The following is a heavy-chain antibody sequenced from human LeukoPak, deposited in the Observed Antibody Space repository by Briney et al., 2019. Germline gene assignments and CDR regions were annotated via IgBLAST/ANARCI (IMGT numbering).Heavy chain of an antibody. J-gene: IGHJ4*02. D-gene: IGHD3-22*01. CDR3: ARGTKVIVVDNYFDY. CDR2: ISGNGGGT. Sequence: GGSLRLSCAASGFTFSNYAMSWVRQAPGKGLEWVSDISGNGGGTYYADSVKGRFTISRDNSKNTLYLQMKSLRAEDTAVYYCARGTKVIVVDNYFDYWGQGTLVTVSS. CDR1: GFTFSNYA. V-gene: IGHV3-23*01.